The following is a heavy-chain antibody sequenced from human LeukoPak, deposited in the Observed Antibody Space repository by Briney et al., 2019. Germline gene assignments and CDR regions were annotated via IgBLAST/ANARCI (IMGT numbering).Heavy chain of an antibody. J-gene: IGHJ5*02. V-gene: IGHV1-2*06. Sequence: ASVKVSCKASGYTFTGYYMHWVRQAPGQGLEWMGRINPNSGGTNYAQKFQGRVTMTRGTSISTAYMELSRLRSDDTAVYYCARDRSDNWFDPWGQGTLVTVSS. CDR1: GYTFTGYY. D-gene: IGHD2-15*01. CDR2: INPNSGGT. CDR3: ARDRSDNWFDP.